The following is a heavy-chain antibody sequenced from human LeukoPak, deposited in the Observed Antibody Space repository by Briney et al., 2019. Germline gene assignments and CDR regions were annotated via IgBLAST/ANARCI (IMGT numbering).Heavy chain of an antibody. CDR2: ISSTSIYT. J-gene: IGHJ4*02. Sequence: GGSLRLSCAASGFTFSDYYMSWIRQAPGKGLEWVSDISSTSIYTNYADSVKGRFTISRDNAKNSLYLQMNSLRAEDTAVYYCASTQTFDNWGPGTLVTVSS. CDR1: GFTFSDYY. CDR3: ASTQTFDN. V-gene: IGHV3-11*03.